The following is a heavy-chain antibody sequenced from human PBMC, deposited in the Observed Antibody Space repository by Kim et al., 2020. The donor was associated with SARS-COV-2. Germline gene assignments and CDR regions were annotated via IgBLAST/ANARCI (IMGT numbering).Heavy chain of an antibody. CDR2: MNPKNGKT. J-gene: IGHJ6*03. D-gene: IGHD2-15*01. CDR3: ARGENSDV. CDR1: GYTFTDYD. Sequence: ASVKVSCKASGYTFTDYDINWVRQATGQGLEWMGWMNPKNGKTGYVQNFQGRVTMTRDTSINTAYLELSSLRSEDTAVYYCARGENSDVWGKGTTVTVSS. V-gene: IGHV1-8*01.